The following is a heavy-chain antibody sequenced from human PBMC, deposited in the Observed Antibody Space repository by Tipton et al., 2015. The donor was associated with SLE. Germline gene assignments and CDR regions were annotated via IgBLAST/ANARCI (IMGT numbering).Heavy chain of an antibody. CDR2: ISYDGSNK. V-gene: IGHV3-30-3*01. Sequence: LSLSCAASGFTFSSYAMHWVRQAPGKGLEWVAVISYDGSNKYYADSVKGRFTISRDNSKNTLYLQMNSLRAEDTAVYYCARWTIYDSSAYPYYFDYWGQGTLVTVSS. CDR1: GFTFSSYA. CDR3: ARWTIYDSSAYPYYFDY. D-gene: IGHD3-22*01. J-gene: IGHJ4*02.